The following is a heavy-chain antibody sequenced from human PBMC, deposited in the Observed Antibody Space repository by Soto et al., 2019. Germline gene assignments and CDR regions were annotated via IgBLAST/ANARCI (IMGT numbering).Heavy chain of an antibody. D-gene: IGHD2-2*01. J-gene: IGHJ6*03. CDR1: GFTFSDYY. V-gene: IGHV3-11*01. Sequence: GSLRLSCAASGFTFSDYYMSWIRQAPGKGLEWVSYISSSGSTIYYADSVKGRFTISRDNAKNSLYLQMNSLRAEDTAVYYCARVGYVVVPAAYYYYYYYMDVWGKGTTVTVS. CDR3: ARVGYVVVPAAYYYYYYYMDV. CDR2: ISSSGSTI.